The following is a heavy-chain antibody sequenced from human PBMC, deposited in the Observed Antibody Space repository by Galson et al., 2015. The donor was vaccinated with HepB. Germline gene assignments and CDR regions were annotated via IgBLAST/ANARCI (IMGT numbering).Heavy chain of an antibody. CDR2: IFHSGTT. CDR3: ATPHKAMVPHFDY. CDR1: GFSIRSGYY. D-gene: IGHD5-18*01. V-gene: IGHV4-38-2*02. Sequence: TLSLTCTVSGFSIRSGYYWGWIRQPPGKGLEWIGTIFHSGTTFYNPSLKSRVTISIDTSKNQFSLKLTSVTAADTAVYYCATPHKAMVPHFDYWGQGTLVTVSS. J-gene: IGHJ4*02.